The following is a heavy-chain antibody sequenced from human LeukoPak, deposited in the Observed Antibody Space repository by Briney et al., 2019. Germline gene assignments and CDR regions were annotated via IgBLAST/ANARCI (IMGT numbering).Heavy chain of an antibody. CDR1: GGTFSSYA. D-gene: IGHD2-15*01. CDR2: IIPIFGTA. Sequence: SVKVSCKASGGTFSSYAISWVRQAPGQGLEWMGGIIPIFGTANYAQMFQGRVTITADESTSTAYMELSSLRSEDTAVYYCARGWMGIFPYYFDYWGQGTLVTVSS. J-gene: IGHJ4*02. V-gene: IGHV1-69*13. CDR3: ARGWMGIFPYYFDY.